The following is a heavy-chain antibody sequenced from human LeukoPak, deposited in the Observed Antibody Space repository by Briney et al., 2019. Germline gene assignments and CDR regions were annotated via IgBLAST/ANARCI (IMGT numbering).Heavy chain of an antibody. CDR3: ATSADCSSTSCLGRHYYYYMDV. CDR1: GYTFTDYY. D-gene: IGHD2-2*01. J-gene: IGHJ6*03. CDR2: VDPEDGET. Sequence: ASVKVSCKVSGYTFTDYYMHWVQQASGKGLEWMGLVDPEDGETIYAEKFQGRVTITADTSTDTAYMELSSLRSEDTAVYYCATSADCSSTSCLGRHYYYYMDVWGKGTTVTVSS. V-gene: IGHV1-69-2*01.